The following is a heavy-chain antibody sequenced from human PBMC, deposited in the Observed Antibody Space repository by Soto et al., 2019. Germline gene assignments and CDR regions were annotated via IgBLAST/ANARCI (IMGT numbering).Heavy chain of an antibody. Sequence: QVQLAQSGVEVRRPGSSVKVSCKASGDTFKNCVISWVRQAPGQGLEWMGGIIPLFGTTDFAQRFQGRLTITTDESTTTAYMELSRLRSEDTATYYCAAELGFGKLSVVWGQGTTVIVSS. D-gene: IGHD3-10*01. CDR3: AAELGFGKLSVV. CDR2: IIPLFGTT. CDR1: GDTFKNCV. V-gene: IGHV1-69*01. J-gene: IGHJ6*02.